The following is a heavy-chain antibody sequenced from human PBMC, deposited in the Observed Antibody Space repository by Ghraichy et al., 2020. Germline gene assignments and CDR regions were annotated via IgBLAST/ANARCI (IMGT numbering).Heavy chain of an antibody. J-gene: IGHJ6*02. CDR3: ARVPMCSGGSCEPVGYYYGMDV. V-gene: IGHV6-1*01. CDR1: GDSVSSNSAA. D-gene: IGHD2-15*01. CDR2: TYYRSKWYN. Sequence: SQTLSLTYAISGDSVSSNSAAWNWIRQSPSRGLEWLGRTYYRSKWYNDYAVSVKSRITINPDTSKNQFSLQLNSVTPEDTAVYYCARVPMCSGGSCEPVGYYYGMDVWGQGTTVTVSS.